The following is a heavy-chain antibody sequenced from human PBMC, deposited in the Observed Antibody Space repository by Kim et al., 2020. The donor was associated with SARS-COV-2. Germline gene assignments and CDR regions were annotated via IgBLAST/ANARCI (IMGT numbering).Heavy chain of an antibody. CDR3: ASDWTYDDNTDTFDI. D-gene: IGHD3-22*01. CDR2: ISAYEGHA. CDR1: GYTFTSYA. Sequence: ASVKVSCKASGYTFTSYAISWVRQAPGQGLEWMGWISAYEGHANYAEKVQGRVTMTTDTSTSTAYMELRSLRSDDTAVYYFASDWTYDDNTDTFDIWGQG. J-gene: IGHJ3*02. V-gene: IGHV1-18*01.